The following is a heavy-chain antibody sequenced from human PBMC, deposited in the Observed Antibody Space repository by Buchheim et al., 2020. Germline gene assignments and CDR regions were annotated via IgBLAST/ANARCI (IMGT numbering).Heavy chain of an antibody. CDR2: ISSSSRYT. CDR3: QRRESTVANLDY. V-gene: IGHV3-11*05. D-gene: IGHD4-23*01. CDR1: GFTFSDYY. J-gene: IGHJ4*02. Sequence: QVQLVESGGGLVKPGGSLRLSCAASGFTFSDYYMSWIRQAPGKGLEWVSYISSSSRYTNYADVVKGRFTIARVNAKNSLMREMTNLRADAPAVYDCQRRESTVANLDYWSQETL.